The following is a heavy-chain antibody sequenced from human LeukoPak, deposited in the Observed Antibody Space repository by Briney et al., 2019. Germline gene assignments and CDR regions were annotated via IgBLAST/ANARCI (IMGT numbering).Heavy chain of an antibody. V-gene: IGHV4-39*07. D-gene: IGHD5-24*01. Sequence: SETLSLTCTVSGDAITSDKYYWGWIRQPPGKGLEWIGNIHHSGSTYYSPSLKSRVTISVDTSKNQFSLKLSSVTAADTAVYYCARGRRWLQFLNYYYGMDVWGQGTTVTVSS. CDR3: ARGRRWLQFLNYYYGMDV. J-gene: IGHJ6*02. CDR2: IHHSGST. CDR1: GDAITSDKYY.